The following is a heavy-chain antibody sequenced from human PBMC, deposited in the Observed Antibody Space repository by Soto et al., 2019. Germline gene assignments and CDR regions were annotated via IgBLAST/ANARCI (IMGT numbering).Heavy chain of an antibody. CDR3: NIVPGRLEYCSGGSCYSYHWFDP. J-gene: IGHJ5*02. D-gene: IGHD2-15*01. CDR1: GFTFSNAW. CDR2: IKSKTDGGTT. V-gene: IGHV3-15*07. Sequence: PGGSLRLSCAASGFTFSNAWMNWVRQAPGKGLKWVGRIKSKTDGGTTDYAAPVKGRFTISRDYSKNTMYLQINSLKTEDTAVYYCNIVPGRLEYCSGGSCYSYHWFDPWGQGTLVTVSS.